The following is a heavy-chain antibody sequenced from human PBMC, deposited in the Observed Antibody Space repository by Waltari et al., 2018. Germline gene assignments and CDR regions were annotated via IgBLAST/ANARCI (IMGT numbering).Heavy chain of an antibody. J-gene: IGHJ4*02. CDR3: ATLPWFEYSSWNFDY. CDR2: VYAEEGET. V-gene: IGHV1-69-2*01. CDR1: GYTFTDYY. Sequence: EVQLVQSGAEVKKPGATVKISCKVSGYTFTDYYMHWVQQAPGKGLEWMGLVYAEEGETIYAEKFQGRGTITADTSTDTAYMELSSLRSEDTAGYYCATLPWFEYSSWNFDYWGQGTLVTVSS. D-gene: IGHD6-6*01.